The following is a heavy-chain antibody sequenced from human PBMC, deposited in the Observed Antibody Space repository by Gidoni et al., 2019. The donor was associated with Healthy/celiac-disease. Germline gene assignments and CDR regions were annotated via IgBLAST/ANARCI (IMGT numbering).Heavy chain of an antibody. CDR3: AKLGLDTIFGAPRHYYYMDV. J-gene: IGHJ6*03. Sequence: EVQLVESGGGLVQPGRSLRLSCAASGFTFDDYAMHWVRQAPGKGLEWVSGISWNSGSIGYADSVKGRFTISRDNAKNSLYLQMNSLRAEDTALYYCAKLGLDTIFGAPRHYYYMDVWGKGTTVTVSS. CDR1: GFTFDDYA. D-gene: IGHD3-3*01. V-gene: IGHV3-9*01. CDR2: ISWNSGSI.